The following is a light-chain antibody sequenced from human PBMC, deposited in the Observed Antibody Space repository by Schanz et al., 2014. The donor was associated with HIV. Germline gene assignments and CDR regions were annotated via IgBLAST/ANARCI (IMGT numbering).Light chain of an antibody. CDR2: DVT. CDR1: SSDIGGYNN. V-gene: IGLV2-14*03. CDR3: SSQRSSTTYV. J-gene: IGLJ1*01. Sequence: QSALTQPASVSGSPGQSITISCPGTSSDIGGYNNLSRYQQHADKAPKLIIYDVTSRPSGISSRFSGSKSGNTASLTISGLQAEDEADYYCSSQRSSTTYVFGTGTKLTVL.